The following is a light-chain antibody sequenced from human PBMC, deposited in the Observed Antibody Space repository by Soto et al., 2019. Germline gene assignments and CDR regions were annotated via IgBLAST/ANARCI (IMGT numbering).Light chain of an antibody. V-gene: IGKV3-20*01. J-gene: IGKJ1*01. Sequence: EIVLTQSPGTLSLSPGERATLSCRASQSVSSSFVAWFQQKPGQAPRLLIYGTSSRATGIPDRFSGSGSGTDFTLTTNRLEPEDFAMYFCQQYGSSPWTFGQGTKVDSK. CDR1: QSVSSSF. CDR3: QQYGSSPWT. CDR2: GTS.